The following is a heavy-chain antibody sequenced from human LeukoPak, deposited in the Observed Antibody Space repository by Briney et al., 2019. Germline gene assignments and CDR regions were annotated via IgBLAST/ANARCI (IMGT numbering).Heavy chain of an antibody. J-gene: IGHJ3*02. V-gene: IGHV3-21*01. CDR2: ISSSSSYI. CDR3: ARDRQEEVGFRCHAFDI. D-gene: IGHD2-2*01. Sequence: NSGGSLRLSCAASGFTFSSYSMNWVRQAPGKGLEWVSSISSSSSYIYYADSVKGRFTISRDNAKNSLYLQMNSLRAEDTAVYYCARDRQEEVGFRCHAFDIWGQWTMVTDSS. CDR1: GFTFSSYS.